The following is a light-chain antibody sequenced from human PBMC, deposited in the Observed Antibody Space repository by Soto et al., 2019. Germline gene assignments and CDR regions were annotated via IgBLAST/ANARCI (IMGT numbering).Light chain of an antibody. CDR3: MQRIEFLSIT. CDR1: QSLFNSDDGNTY. Sequence: DIVMTQTPLSLPVTPGEPASISCRSSQSLFNSDDGNTYLDWYLQKPGQSPQVLIHTLSYRAYGVPDRFSGSGSGTDFTLKISRVEAEDVGVYYCMQRIEFLSITFGQGTRLEIK. J-gene: IGKJ5*01. V-gene: IGKV2-40*01. CDR2: TLS.